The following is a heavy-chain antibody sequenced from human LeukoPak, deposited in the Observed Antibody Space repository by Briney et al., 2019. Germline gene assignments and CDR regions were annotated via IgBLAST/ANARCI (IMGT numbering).Heavy chain of an antibody. V-gene: IGHV4-34*01. CDR3: ARDDSYGIDY. CDR2: INHSGST. CDR1: GGSFSGYY. Sequence: SETLSLTCAVYGGSFSGYYWSWIRQPPGKGLEWIGEINHSGSTNYNPSLKSRVTISVDTSKNQFSLKLSSVTAADTAVYYCARDDSYGIDYWGQGTLVTVSS. D-gene: IGHD5-18*01. J-gene: IGHJ4*02.